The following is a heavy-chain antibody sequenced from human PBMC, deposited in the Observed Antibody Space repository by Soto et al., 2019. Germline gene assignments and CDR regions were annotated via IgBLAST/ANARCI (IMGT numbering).Heavy chain of an antibody. D-gene: IGHD2-15*01. CDR1: GFTFSNYA. V-gene: IGHV3-30-3*01. J-gene: IGHJ4*02. CDR3: AKDPGVGYCSGGSCYVPDF. Sequence: QVHLVDSGGGVVQPGRSLRLSCAASGFTFSNYAMHWVRQAPGKGLEWVALLSFDGSNEYYADSVKGRFTISRYNTNNMLFLQMNSLRPEDTAVYYCAKDPGVGYCSGGSCYVPDFWGQGTLVTVSS. CDR2: LSFDGSNE.